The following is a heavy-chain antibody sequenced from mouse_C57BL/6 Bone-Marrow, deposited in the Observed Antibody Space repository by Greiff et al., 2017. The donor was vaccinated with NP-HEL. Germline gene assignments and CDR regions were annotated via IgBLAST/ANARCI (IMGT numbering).Heavy chain of an antibody. V-gene: IGHV14-4*01. CDR3: TPYGSSYVSAMDY. Sequence: VHVKQSGAELVRPGASVKLSCTASGFNIKDDYMHWVKQRPEQGLEWIGWIDPENGDTEYASKFQGKATITADTSSNTAYLQLSSLTSEDTAVYYCTPYGSSYVSAMDYWGQGTSVTVSS. J-gene: IGHJ4*01. CDR1: GFNIKDDY. D-gene: IGHD1-1*01. CDR2: IDPENGDT.